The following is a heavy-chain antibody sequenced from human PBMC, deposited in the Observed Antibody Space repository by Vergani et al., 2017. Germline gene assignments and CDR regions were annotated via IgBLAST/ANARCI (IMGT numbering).Heavy chain of an antibody. V-gene: IGHV4-34*01. Sequence: QVQLQQWGAGLLKPSETLSLTCAVYGGSFSGYYCSWIRKPPGKGLEWIGEINHSGSTNYNPSLKSPVTISVDTSKNQFSLNRSSVTAADTAVYYCARLPRGIAGRPLRPPYYYLYVWGKGPTVTVSS. D-gene: IGHD6-6*01. CDR3: ARLPRGIAGRPLRPPYYYLYV. J-gene: IGHJ6*03. CDR1: GGSFSGYY. CDR2: INHSGST.